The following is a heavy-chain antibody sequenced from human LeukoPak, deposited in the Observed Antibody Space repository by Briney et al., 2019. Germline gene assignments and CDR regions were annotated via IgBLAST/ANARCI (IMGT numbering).Heavy chain of an antibody. D-gene: IGHD6-19*01. CDR1: GGSISSYY. CDR3: ARMRGIAVAGLDY. V-gene: IGHV4-59*01. Sequence: SETLSLTCTVSGGSISSYYWSWIRQPPGKGLEWIGYIYYSGSTNYNPSLKSRVTISVDTSKNQFSLKLSSVTAADTAAYYCARMRGIAVAGLDYWGQGTLVTVSS. CDR2: IYYSGST. J-gene: IGHJ4*02.